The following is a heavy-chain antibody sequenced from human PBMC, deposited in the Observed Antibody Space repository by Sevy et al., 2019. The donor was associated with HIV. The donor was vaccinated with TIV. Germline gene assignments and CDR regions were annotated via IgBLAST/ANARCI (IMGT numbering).Heavy chain of an antibody. CDR2: INPNTGDT. J-gene: IGHJ5*02. V-gene: IGHV1-2*06. CDR3: AKELRLGQVGLS. D-gene: IGHD2-15*01. CDR1: GYTFTGYF. Sequence: ASVKVSCKTSGYTFTGYFIHWVRQAPGQGLEYMGRINPNTGDTEYAQIFQGRVTVTRDTSIATSYMELVSLRSDDTATYYCAKELRLGQVGLSWGQGTLVTVSS.